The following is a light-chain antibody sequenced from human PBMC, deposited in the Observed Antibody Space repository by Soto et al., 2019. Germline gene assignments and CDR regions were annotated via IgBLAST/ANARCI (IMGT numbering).Light chain of an antibody. J-gene: IGKJ5*01. Sequence: DIQMTQSPSSLSASVGDRVTITCQASQNIKNYLIWYQQKPGRAPKLLIYDASNLEAGVPSRFRGSGSGTDFTFTISSLQPEDFATYYCQQYESLPLTFGQGTRLEIK. V-gene: IGKV1-33*01. CDR2: DAS. CDR3: QQYESLPLT. CDR1: QNIKNY.